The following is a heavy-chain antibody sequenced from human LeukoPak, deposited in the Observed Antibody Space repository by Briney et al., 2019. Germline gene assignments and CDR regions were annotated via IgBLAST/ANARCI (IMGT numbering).Heavy chain of an antibody. J-gene: IGHJ5*02. D-gene: IGHD3-10*01. CDR2: ISAYGNT. CDR1: GYTFTNYG. V-gene: IGHV1-18*01. Sequence: ASVKVSCKASGYTFTNYGISWVRQAPGQGLEWMGWISAYGNTNYAQNLQGRVTMTTDTSTTTAYMELRSLRSDDTAVYYCARDLWFGEGAPFDPWGQGTLVTVSS. CDR3: ARDLWFGEGAPFDP.